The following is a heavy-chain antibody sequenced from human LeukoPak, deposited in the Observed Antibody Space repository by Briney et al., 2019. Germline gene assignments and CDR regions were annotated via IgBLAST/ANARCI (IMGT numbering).Heavy chain of an antibody. CDR2: IYSGGST. CDR1: GFTFSSNY. CDR3: ARGGHYYDSSGYYAHDAFDI. J-gene: IGHJ3*02. D-gene: IGHD3-22*01. Sequence: PGGSLRLSCAASGFTFSSNYMSWVRQAPGKGLEWVSVIYSGGSTYYADSVKGRFTISRDNSKNTLYLQMNSLRAEDTAVYYCARGGHYYDSSGYYAHDAFDIWGQGTMVTVSS. V-gene: IGHV3-53*01.